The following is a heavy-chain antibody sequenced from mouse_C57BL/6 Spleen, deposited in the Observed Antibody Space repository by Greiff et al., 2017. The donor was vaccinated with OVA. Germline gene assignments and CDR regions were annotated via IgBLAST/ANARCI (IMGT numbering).Heavy chain of an antibody. Sequence: ESGPGLVKPSQSLSLTCSVTGYSITSGYYWNWIRQFPGNKLEWMGYISYDGSNHYNPSLKNRISITRDTSKNQFFLKLNSVTTEDTATYYCARDNGYFDVWGTGTTVTVSS. J-gene: IGHJ1*03. V-gene: IGHV3-6*01. CDR1: GYSITSGYY. CDR2: ISYDGSN. CDR3: ARDNGYFDV.